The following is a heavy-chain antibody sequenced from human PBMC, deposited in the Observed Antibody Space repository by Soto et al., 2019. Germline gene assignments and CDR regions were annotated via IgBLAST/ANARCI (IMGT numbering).Heavy chain of an antibody. Sequence: ASVKVSCKASGYTFTSYYMHWVRQAPGQGLEWMGIINPSGGSTSYAQKFQGRVTMTRDTSTSTVYMELSSLRSEDTAVYYCARDCGGDCYSAVWGQGTLVTFSS. CDR2: INPSGGST. CDR1: GYTFTSYY. V-gene: IGHV1-46*01. CDR3: ARDCGGDCYSAV. D-gene: IGHD2-21*02. J-gene: IGHJ4*02.